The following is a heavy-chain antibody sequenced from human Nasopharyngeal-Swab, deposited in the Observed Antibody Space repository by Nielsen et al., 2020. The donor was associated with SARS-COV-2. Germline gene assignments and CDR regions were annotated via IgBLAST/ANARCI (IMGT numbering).Heavy chain of an antibody. CDR1: GYTFTSYY. CDR2: INPSGGST. D-gene: IGHD5-12*01. CDR3: ARFYSGYDDAFDI. J-gene: IGHJ3*02. Sequence: ASVKVSCKASGYTFTSYYMHWVRQAPGQGLEWMGIINPSGGSTSYAQKFQGRVTMTRDTSTSTVYMELSSLRPEDTAVYYCARFYSGYDDAFDIWGQGTMVTVSS. V-gene: IGHV1-46*01.